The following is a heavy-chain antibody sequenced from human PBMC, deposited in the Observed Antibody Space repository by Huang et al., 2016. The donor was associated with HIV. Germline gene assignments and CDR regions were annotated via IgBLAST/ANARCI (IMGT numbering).Heavy chain of an antibody. CDR2: ITNDGSDR. CDR3: ARAKDTWDAYDI. D-gene: IGHD5-18*01. CDR1: GFPVNNHA. Sequence: QVQLVESGGGVVQPGRSLRLSCAASGFPVNNHAMHWVRPAPGKGLDWVAVITNDGSDRYYAGSGEGRFTISRDSPKSTLFLHMTSLRTGDTAVYYCARAKDTWDAYDIWGQGTMFIVSS. J-gene: IGHJ3*02. V-gene: IGHV3-30-3*01.